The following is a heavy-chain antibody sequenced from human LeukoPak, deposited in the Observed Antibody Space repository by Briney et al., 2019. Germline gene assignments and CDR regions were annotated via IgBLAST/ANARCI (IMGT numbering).Heavy chain of an antibody. CDR1: GYTFTGYY. D-gene: IGHD3-9*01. V-gene: IGHV1-2*04. Sequence: ASVTVSCKASGYTFTGYYMHWVRQAPGQGLEWMGWINPNSGGTNYAQKFQGWVTMTRDTSISTAYMELSRLRAEDTAVYYCASAPVLRYFDWLFAPFDYWGQGTLVTVSS. CDR3: ASAPVLRYFDWLFAPFDY. CDR2: INPNSGGT. J-gene: IGHJ4*02.